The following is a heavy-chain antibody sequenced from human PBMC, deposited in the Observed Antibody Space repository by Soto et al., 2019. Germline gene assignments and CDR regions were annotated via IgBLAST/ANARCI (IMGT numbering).Heavy chain of an antibody. J-gene: IGHJ6*02. D-gene: IGHD3-9*01. Sequence: QVQLVQSGAEVKKPGSSVKVSCKASGGTFSSYAISWVRQAPGQGLEWMGGIIPIFGTANYAQKFQGRVTITADESTSTAYMELSSLRSEDTAVYYCARATLLRYFDWLPYGYYYYGMDVWGQGTTVTVSS. V-gene: IGHV1-69*01. CDR3: ARATLLRYFDWLPYGYYYYGMDV. CDR1: GGTFSSYA. CDR2: IIPIFGTA.